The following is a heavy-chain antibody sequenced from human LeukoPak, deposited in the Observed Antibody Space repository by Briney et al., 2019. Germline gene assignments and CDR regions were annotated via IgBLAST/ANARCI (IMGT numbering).Heavy chain of an antibody. CDR3: ARAWDTVTVPGPFDY. CDR1: GFTFSSFA. V-gene: IGHV3-30*01. D-gene: IGHD5-18*01. CDR2: ISYDGSHK. J-gene: IGHJ4*02. Sequence: PGRSLRLSCAASGFTFSSFAMHWVRQAPGKGLEWVAVISYDGSHKDYADSVKGRFTISRDNSQNTLYLQMNSLRAEDTAVYYCARAWDTVTVPGPFDYWGQGTLVTVSS.